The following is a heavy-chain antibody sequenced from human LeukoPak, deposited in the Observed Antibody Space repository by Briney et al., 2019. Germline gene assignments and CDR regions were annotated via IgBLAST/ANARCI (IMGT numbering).Heavy chain of an antibody. CDR2: IKQDGSEK. CDR3: ARDRVLYIAAHFDY. J-gene: IGHJ4*02. CDR1: GFTFSSYW. Sequence: GGSLRLSCAASGFTFSSYWMSWVRQAPGKGLEWVANIKQDGSEKYYVDSVKGRFTISRDNAKNSLYLQVNSLRAEDTAVYYCARDRVLYIAAHFDYWGQGTLVTVSS. V-gene: IGHV3-7*01. D-gene: IGHD6-13*01.